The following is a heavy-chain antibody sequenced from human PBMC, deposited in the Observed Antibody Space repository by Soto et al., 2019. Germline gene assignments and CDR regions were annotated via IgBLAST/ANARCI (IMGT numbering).Heavy chain of an antibody. D-gene: IGHD4-17*01. CDR3: ARDKIFYGDYDSIDY. CDR2: ISSSSSPI. V-gene: IGHV3-48*01. J-gene: IGHJ4*02. Sequence: EVQLVESGGGLVQPGGSLRLSCAASGFTFSSYSMNWVRQAPGKGLEWLSYISSSSSPIYYADSVKGRFTISRDNAKNSLYLQMNSLRAEDTAVYYCARDKIFYGDYDSIDYWGQGTLVTVSS. CDR1: GFTFSSYS.